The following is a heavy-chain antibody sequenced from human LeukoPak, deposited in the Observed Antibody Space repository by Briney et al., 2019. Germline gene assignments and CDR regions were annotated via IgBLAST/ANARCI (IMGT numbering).Heavy chain of an antibody. D-gene: IGHD3-22*01. Sequence: GESLKISFKGSGYSFTSYWIGWVRQMPGKGLEWMAIIYPGDSDTRYSPSFQGQVTISADKSISTAYLQWSSLKASDTAMYYCARLTYYYDRSGPPISNWFDPWGQGTLVTVSS. CDR1: GYSFTSYW. CDR3: ARLTYYYDRSGPPISNWFDP. CDR2: IYPGDSDT. J-gene: IGHJ5*01. V-gene: IGHV5-51*01.